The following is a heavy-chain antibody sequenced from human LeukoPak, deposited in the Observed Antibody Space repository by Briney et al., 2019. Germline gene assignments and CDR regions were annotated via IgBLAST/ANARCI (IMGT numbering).Heavy chain of an antibody. J-gene: IGHJ5*02. CDR1: GYTFTSYG. V-gene: IGHV1-18*01. Sequence: ASVKVSCKASGYTFTSYGISWVRQAPGQGLEWMGWISAYNGNTNYAQKLQGRVTMATDTSTSTAYMELRSLRSDDTAVYYCARGSNYDFWSGYYRFDPWGQGTLVTVSS. CDR3: ARGSNYDFWSGYYRFDP. CDR2: ISAYNGNT. D-gene: IGHD3-3*01.